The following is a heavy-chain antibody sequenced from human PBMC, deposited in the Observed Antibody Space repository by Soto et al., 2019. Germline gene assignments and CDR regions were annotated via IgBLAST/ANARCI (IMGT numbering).Heavy chain of an antibody. J-gene: IGHJ5*02. V-gene: IGHV4-30-4*01. CDR2: IYYSGST. CDR1: GGSISSGDYY. D-gene: IGHD6-6*01. Sequence: SETLSLTCTVSGGSISSGDYYWSWIRQPPGKGLEWIGYIYYSGSTYYNPSLKSRVTISVDTSKNQFSLKLSSVTAADTAVYYCARVVYSSSKRFLARWFDPWGQETLVTVSS. CDR3: ARVVYSSSKRFLARWFDP.